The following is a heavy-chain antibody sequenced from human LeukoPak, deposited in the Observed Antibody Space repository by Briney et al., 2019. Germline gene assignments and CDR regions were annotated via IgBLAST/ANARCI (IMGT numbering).Heavy chain of an antibody. J-gene: IGHJ4*02. Sequence: ERSLRLSCAASGFTFSTYGMHWVRQAPGKGLEWVAVIWSDGSNKYYADSVKGRFTISRDNSKNTLYLQMNSLTAEDTAVYYCARWGSGTYSVDQWGQGTLVTVSS. CDR1: GFTFSTYG. CDR2: IWSDGSNK. D-gene: IGHD3-10*01. V-gene: IGHV3-33*01. CDR3: ARWGSGTYSVDQ.